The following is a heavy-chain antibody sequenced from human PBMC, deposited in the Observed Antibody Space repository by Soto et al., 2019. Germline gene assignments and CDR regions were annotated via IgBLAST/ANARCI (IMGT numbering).Heavy chain of an antibody. CDR1: GFTFSSYG. Sequence: QVQLVESGGGVVQPGRSLRLSCAASGFTFSSYGMHWVRQAPGKGLEWVAVIWYDGSNKYYADSVKGRFTISRDNSKNTLDLQMNSLRAEDTAVYYCARQGRANFFDYWGQGTLVTVSS. CDR3: ARQGRANFFDY. J-gene: IGHJ4*02. CDR2: IWYDGSNK. D-gene: IGHD3-10*01. V-gene: IGHV3-33*01.